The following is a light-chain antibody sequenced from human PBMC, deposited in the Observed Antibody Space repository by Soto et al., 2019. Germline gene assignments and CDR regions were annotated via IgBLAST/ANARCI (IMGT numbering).Light chain of an antibody. CDR1: QSVSSY. Sequence: EIVLTQPPATLSLSPGERATLSCRASQSVSSYLAWYQQKPGQAPRLLIYDASTRANGIPVRFSGGGSGTEFTLTISSLQPDDFATYYCQQYNSYSTWTFGQGTKVDIK. V-gene: IGKV3D-15*01. CDR3: QQYNSYSTWT. CDR2: DAS. J-gene: IGKJ1*01.